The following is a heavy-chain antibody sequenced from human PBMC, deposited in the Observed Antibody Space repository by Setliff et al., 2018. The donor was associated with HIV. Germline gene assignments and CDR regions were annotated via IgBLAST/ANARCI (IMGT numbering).Heavy chain of an antibody. V-gene: IGHV5-51*01. CDR2: INPGDSDT. J-gene: IGHJ4*02. CDR1: GYSFTNYW. CDR3: ARAKGYCNDDGCFSNFDY. Sequence: PGESLKISCKGSGYSFTNYWIGWVRQMSGKGLEWMALINPGDSDTRYSPSLEGQVTISADKSINTAYLQWNSLTASDTAMYYCARAKGYCNDDGCFSNFDYWGQGTLVTVSS. D-gene: IGHD2-15*01.